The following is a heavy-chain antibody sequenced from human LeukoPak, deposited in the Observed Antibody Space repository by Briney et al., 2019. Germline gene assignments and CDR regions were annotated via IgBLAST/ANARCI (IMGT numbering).Heavy chain of an antibody. J-gene: IGHJ4*02. Sequence: GGSLRLSCAASGFTFSSYWMSWVRQAPGKGLEWVANIKQDGSEKYYVDSVKGRFTISRDNAKNSLCLQMNSLRAEDTAVYYCARDPGYSSSWYRGYFDYWGQGTLVTVSS. D-gene: IGHD6-13*01. CDR2: IKQDGSEK. CDR3: ARDPGYSSSWYRGYFDY. V-gene: IGHV3-7*01. CDR1: GFTFSSYW.